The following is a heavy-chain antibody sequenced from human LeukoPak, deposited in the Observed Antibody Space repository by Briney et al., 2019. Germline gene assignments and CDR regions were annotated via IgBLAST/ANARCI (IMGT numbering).Heavy chain of an antibody. CDR1: GFTFSSYS. V-gene: IGHV3-21*01. Sequence: GGSLRLSCAASGFTFSSYSMNWVRQAPGKGLEWVSSISSSSNYIYYADSVKGRFTISRDNAKNSLYLQMNSLRAEDTAVYYCARDPSSGWYLKGWFDPWGQGTLVTVSS. J-gene: IGHJ5*02. CDR2: ISSSSNYI. CDR3: ARDPSSGWYLKGWFDP. D-gene: IGHD6-19*01.